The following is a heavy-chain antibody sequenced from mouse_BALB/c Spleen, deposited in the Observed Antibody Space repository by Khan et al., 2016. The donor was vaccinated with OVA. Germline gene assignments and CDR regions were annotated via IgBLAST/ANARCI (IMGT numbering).Heavy chain of an antibody. CDR1: GYSITSGYS. V-gene: IGHV3-1*02. CDR3: ARSGTTVVARWYFDV. CDR2: IHYSGST. D-gene: IGHD1-1*01. J-gene: IGHJ1*01. Sequence: EVQLQESGPDLVKPSQSLSLTCTVTGYSITSGYSWHWIRQFPGNKLEWMGYIHYSGSTNYNPSLKSRISITRDTSKNQFFLQLNSVTTEDTATNYCARSGTTVVARWYFDVWGEGTTVTVSS.